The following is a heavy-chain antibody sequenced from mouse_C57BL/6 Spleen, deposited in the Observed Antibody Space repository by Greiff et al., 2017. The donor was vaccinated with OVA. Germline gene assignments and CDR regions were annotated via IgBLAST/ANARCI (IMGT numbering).Heavy chain of an antibody. CDR3: AKHRYDYGFAY. CDR2: ISSGSSTT. D-gene: IGHD2-4*01. V-gene: IGHV5-17*01. Sequence: EVKLVESGGGLVKPGGSLKLSCAASGFTFSDYGMHWVRQAPEKGLEWVAYISSGSSTTYYADTVKGRFTISRDNAKNTMFLQLTSLRSEDTASYYCAKHRYDYGFAYWGQGTLVTVSA. J-gene: IGHJ3*01. CDR1: GFTFSDYG.